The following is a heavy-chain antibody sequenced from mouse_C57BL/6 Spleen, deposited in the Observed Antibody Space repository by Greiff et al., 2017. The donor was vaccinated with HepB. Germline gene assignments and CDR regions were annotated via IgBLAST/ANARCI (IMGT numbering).Heavy chain of an antibody. V-gene: IGHV5-9*01. D-gene: IGHD4-1*01. CDR2: ISGGGGNT. J-gene: IGHJ1*03. CDR1: GFTFSSYT. Sequence: EVKLMESGGGLVKPGGSLKLSCAASGFTFSSYTMSWVRQTPEKRLEWVATISGGGGNTYYPDSVKGRFTISRDNAKNTLYLQMSSLRSEDTALYYCARQGVLTVYWYFDVWGTGTTVTVSS. CDR3: ARQGVLTVYWYFDV.